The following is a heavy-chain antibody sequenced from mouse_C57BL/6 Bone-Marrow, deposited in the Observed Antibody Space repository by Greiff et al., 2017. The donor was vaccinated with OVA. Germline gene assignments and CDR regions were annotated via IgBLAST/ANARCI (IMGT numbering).Heavy chain of an antibody. CDR1: GYTFTDYY. CDR3: ARPLDYYGSSYWYFDV. V-gene: IGHV1-26*01. J-gene: IGHJ1*03. D-gene: IGHD1-1*01. CDR2: INPNNGGT. Sequence: EVQLQQSGPELVKPGASVKISCKASGYTFTDYYMNWVKQSHGKSLEWIGDINPNNGGTSYNQKFTGKATLPVDKSSSTAYMELRSLTSEDSAVYYCARPLDYYGSSYWYFDVWGTGTTVTVSS.